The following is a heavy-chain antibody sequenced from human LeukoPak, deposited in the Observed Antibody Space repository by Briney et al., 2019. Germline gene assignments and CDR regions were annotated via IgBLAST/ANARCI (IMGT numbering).Heavy chain of an antibody. J-gene: IGHJ5*02. D-gene: IGHD6-19*01. V-gene: IGHV4-38-2*02. Sequence: SETLSLTCTVSNYSINDGYYWGWIRQPPGKGLQWIGGVYHSGATYQNPSLKSRVTISVDTSKNQFSLNLTSVTAAGTAVYYCARDSSGTLSGGGWFDPWGQGTLVTVSS. CDR1: NYSINDGYY. CDR2: VYHSGAT. CDR3: ARDSSGTLSGGGWFDP.